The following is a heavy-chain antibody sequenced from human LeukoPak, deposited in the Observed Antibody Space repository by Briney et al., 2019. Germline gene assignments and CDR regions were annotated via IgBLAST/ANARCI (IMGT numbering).Heavy chain of an antibody. V-gene: IGHV4-34*01. CDR3: ARLPTQASSYYYYYGMDV. CDR1: GGSFSGYY. D-gene: IGHD2-15*01. Sequence: SETLSLTCAVYGGSFSGYYWSWLRQPPGKGLEWLGEFSHSGSTNYNPSLKSRVTISVDTSKNQFSLKLSSVTPEDTAVYYCARLPTQASSYYYYYGMDVWGKGTTVTVSS. CDR2: FSHSGST. J-gene: IGHJ6*04.